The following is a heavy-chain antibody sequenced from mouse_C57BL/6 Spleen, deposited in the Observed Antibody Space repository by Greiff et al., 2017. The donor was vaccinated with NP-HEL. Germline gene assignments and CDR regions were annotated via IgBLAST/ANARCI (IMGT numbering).Heavy chain of an antibody. J-gene: IGHJ1*03. V-gene: IGHV14-1*01. CDR2: IDPEDGDT. D-gene: IGHD2-3*01. Sequence: EVQLQQSGAELVRPGASVKLSCTASGFNIKDYYMHWVKQRPEQGLEWIGRIDPEDGDTEYAPKFQGKATMTADTSSNTAYLQLSSLTSEDTAVYYWTRGSNDGYYEGFDVWGTGTTVTVSS. CDR1: GFNIKDYY. CDR3: TRGSNDGYYEGFDV.